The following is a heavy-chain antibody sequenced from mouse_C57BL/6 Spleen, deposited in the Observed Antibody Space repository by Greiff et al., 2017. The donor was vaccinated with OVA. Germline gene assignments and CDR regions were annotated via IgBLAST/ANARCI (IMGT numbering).Heavy chain of an antibody. Sequence: QVQLKQSGAELVRPGTSVKVSCKASGYAFTNYLIEWVKQRPGQGLEWIGVINPGSGGTNYNEKFKGKATLTADKSSSTAYMQLSSLTSEDSAVYFCARSGGYSVFAYWGQGTLVTVSA. CDR3: ARSGGYSVFAY. D-gene: IGHD2-3*01. V-gene: IGHV1-54*01. CDR1: GYAFTNYL. J-gene: IGHJ3*01. CDR2: INPGSGGT.